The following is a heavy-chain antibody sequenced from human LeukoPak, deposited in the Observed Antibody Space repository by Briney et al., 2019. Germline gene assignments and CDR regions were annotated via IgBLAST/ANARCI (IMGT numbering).Heavy chain of an antibody. CDR2: IYPGDSDT. D-gene: IGHD3-22*01. Sequence: GESLKISCKGSGYSFTSYWIGWVRQMPGKGLEWMGIIYPGDSDTRYSPSFQGQVTISADKSISTAYLQWSSLKASDTAMYYCATTSYYYDSSGYPLFDYWGQGTLVTVSS. CDR3: ATTSYYYDSSGYPLFDY. V-gene: IGHV5-51*01. J-gene: IGHJ4*02. CDR1: GYSFTSYW.